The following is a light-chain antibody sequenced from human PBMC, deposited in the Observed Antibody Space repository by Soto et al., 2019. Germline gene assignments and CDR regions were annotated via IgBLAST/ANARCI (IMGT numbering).Light chain of an antibody. CDR3: AAWDDSLSGPCVV. J-gene: IGLJ2*01. Sequence: QSVLTQPPSASGTPGQRVTISCSGSSSNIGSNTVNWYQQLPGTAPKLLIYRNNQRPSGVPDRFSGSKSGTSASLAISGLRSEDEADYYCAAWDDSLSGPCVVFGGGTKLTVL. CDR2: RNN. V-gene: IGLV1-47*01. CDR1: SSNIGSNT.